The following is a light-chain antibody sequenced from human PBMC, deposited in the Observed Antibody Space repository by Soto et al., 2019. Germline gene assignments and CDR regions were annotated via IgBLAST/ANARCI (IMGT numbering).Light chain of an antibody. V-gene: IGKV1-39*01. CDR1: QNIITY. Sequence: PLTQSPSSLSAFVGDSVNVTCRASQNIITYLHWYHQKPGEAPTLLINAASTLQSGVPSRFSGSGSGTDFTLTSNSLQPEYVGTYYCQQSYSNPTFGQGTTVEIK. J-gene: IGKJ1*01. CDR2: AAS. CDR3: QQSYSNPT.